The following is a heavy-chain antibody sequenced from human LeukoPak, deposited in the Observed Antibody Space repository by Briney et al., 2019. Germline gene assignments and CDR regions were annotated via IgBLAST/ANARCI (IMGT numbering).Heavy chain of an antibody. CDR2: FHNGRTT. Sequence: KSSETLSLTCTVSGGSISGYSWTWIRQPPGQGLEWIGYFHNGRTTSYNPSLTGRVTISVDTAMDQISLKLNSVTAADTAVYYCARGHLGLSPWGQGTLVTVSS. CDR1: GGSISGYS. J-gene: IGHJ5*02. D-gene: IGHD3-10*01. V-gene: IGHV4-59*01. CDR3: ARGHLGLSP.